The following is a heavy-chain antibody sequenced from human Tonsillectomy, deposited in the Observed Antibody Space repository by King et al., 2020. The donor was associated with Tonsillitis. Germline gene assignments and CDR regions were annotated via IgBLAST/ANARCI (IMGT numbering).Heavy chain of an antibody. CDR1: GGSISSYY. D-gene: IGHD6-13*01. Sequence: VQLKESGPGLVKPSETLSLTCTVSGGSISSYYWNWIRQPPGKGLEWIGYIYYSGSTNYNPSLKSRVTISVDSSKTQFSLKLSSVTAADTAVYYCARAPLYSSSWGYYYYFYMDVWGRGTTVTVSS. J-gene: IGHJ6*03. CDR3: ARAPLYSSSWGYYYYFYMDV. V-gene: IGHV4-59*01. CDR2: IYYSGST.